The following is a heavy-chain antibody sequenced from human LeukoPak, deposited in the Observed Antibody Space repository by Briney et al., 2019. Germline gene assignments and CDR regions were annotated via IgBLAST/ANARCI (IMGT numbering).Heavy chain of an antibody. J-gene: IGHJ3*02. CDR3: ARSPRGELLWFARPGAFDI. V-gene: IGHV4-39*01. Sequence: PSETLSLTCAVYGGSFSGYYWGWIRQPPGKGLEWIGSIYYSGSTYYNPSLKSRVTISVDTSKNQFSLKLSSVTAADTAVYYCARSPRGELLWFARPGAFDIWGQGTMVTVSS. CDR2: IYYSGST. D-gene: IGHD3-10*01. CDR1: GGSFSGYY.